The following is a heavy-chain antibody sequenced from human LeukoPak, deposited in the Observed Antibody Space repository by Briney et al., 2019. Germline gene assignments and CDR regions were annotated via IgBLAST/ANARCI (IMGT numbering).Heavy chain of an antibody. V-gene: IGHV3-48*03. Sequence: GGSLRLSCAASGFTFSSYEMNWVRQAPGKGVEWVSHISSSGSTIYYADSVKGRFTISRDNAKNSLYLQMNSLRAEDTAVYYCAELGITMIGGVWGKGTTVTISS. CDR2: ISSSGSTI. J-gene: IGHJ6*04. D-gene: IGHD3-10*02. CDR1: GFTFSSYE. CDR3: AELGITMIGGV.